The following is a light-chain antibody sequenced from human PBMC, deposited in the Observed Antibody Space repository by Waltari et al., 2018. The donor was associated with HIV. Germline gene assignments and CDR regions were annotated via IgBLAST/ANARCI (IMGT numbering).Light chain of an antibody. CDR2: DVS. V-gene: IGLV2-14*03. CDR3: SSYTSSSTLV. Sequence: QSALTQPASVAGSPGQSLTISCPGTSSDVGGYNYVPWYQQHPGKAPKLMIYDVSNRPSGVSNRFSGSKSGNTASLTISGLQAEDEADYYCSSYTSSSTLVFGGGTKLTVL. J-gene: IGLJ2*01. CDR1: SSDVGGYNY.